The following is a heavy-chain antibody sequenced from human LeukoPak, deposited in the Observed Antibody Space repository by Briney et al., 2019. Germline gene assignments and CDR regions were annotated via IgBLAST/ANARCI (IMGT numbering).Heavy chain of an antibody. Sequence: PSETLSLTCAVYGRSFSGYYWSWIRDPTGEGLEWMGEINHRGSTNYNSSLTSRVTISVDTSKSQFSLNLTSVTAADTAVYYCARHYYGTDVWGQGTTVTVSS. CDR2: INHRGST. D-gene: IGHD3-22*01. CDR3: ARHYYGTDV. V-gene: IGHV4-34*01. CDR1: GRSFSGYY. J-gene: IGHJ6*02.